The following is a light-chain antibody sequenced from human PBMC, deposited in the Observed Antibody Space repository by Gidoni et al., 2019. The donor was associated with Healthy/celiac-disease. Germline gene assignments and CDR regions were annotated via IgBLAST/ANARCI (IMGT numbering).Light chain of an antibody. J-gene: IGLJ3*02. CDR3: QSADSSGTYWV. Sequence: SYELTQPPSVSVSTGQTARITCSGDALPKQDAYWYQQKPGQAPVLVIYKDSERPSGIPERFSGSSSGTTVTLTISGVQAEDEADYYCQSADSSGTYWVFGGGTKLTVL. V-gene: IGLV3-25*03. CDR1: ALPKQD. CDR2: KDS.